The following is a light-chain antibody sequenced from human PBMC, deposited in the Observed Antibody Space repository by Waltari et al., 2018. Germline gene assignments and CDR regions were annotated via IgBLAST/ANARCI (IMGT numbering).Light chain of an antibody. Sequence: QSVLTQPPPASGTPGPRVTIPCSGSSSNTGHTPLTWYQQLPGTAPKLLIYSNNQRPSGVPDRFSGSKSGTSASLAISGLQSEDEADYYCAAWDDSLNGLYVFGTGTKVTVL. V-gene: IGLV1-44*01. CDR2: SNN. CDR3: AAWDDSLNGLYV. CDR1: SSNTGHTP. J-gene: IGLJ1*01.